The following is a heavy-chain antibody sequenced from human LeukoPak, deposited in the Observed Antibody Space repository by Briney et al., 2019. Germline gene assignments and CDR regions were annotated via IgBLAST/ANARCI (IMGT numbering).Heavy chain of an antibody. CDR3: ARVPYSSGWTNYYYYGMDV. CDR1: GGSFSSYA. CDR2: IIPIFGTA. Sequence: SVKVSCKASGGSFSSYAISWVRQAPGQGLDWLGGIIPIFGTANYAQRFQGRVTITADESTSTAYMQLSSLRSEDTAVYYCARVPYSSGWTNYYYYGMDVWGKGTTVTVSS. J-gene: IGHJ6*04. D-gene: IGHD6-19*01. V-gene: IGHV1-69*13.